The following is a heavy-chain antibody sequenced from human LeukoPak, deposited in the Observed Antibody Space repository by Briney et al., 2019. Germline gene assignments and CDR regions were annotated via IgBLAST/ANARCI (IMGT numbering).Heavy chain of an antibody. CDR3: ASITGTTRSYNWFDP. V-gene: IGHV3-48*01. CDR1: GFTFSSYS. D-gene: IGHD1-7*01. CDR2: ISSSSSTI. J-gene: IGHJ5*02. Sequence: ESGGSLRLSCAAPGFTFSSYSMNWVRQAPGKGLEWVSYISSSSSTIYYADSVKGRFTISRDNAKNSLYLQMNSLRAEDTAVYYCASITGTTRSYNWFDPWGQGTLVTVSS.